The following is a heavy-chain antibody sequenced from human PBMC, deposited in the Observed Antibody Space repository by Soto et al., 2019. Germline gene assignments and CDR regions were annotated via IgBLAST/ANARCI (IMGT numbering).Heavy chain of an antibody. CDR1: GGSISRNH. CDR3: ARDPYDFWSGHYGMDV. CDR2: IYYSGST. J-gene: IGHJ6*02. D-gene: IGHD3-3*01. Sequence: PSETLSLTCTVSGGSISRNHWSWVRQRPEKKLEWIGYIYYSGSTNYNHSLKSRVTISVDTSKNQFSLKLSSVTAADTAVYYCARDPYDFWSGHYGMDVWGQGTTVTVSS. V-gene: IGHV4-59*01.